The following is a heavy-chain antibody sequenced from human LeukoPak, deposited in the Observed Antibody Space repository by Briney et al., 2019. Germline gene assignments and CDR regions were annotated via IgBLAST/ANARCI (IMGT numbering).Heavy chain of an antibody. CDR1: GGSFSGYY. V-gene: IGHV4-34*01. CDR3: ARAVAADRFDY. D-gene: IGHD2-21*01. Sequence: PSETLSLTCAVYGGSFSGYYWSWIRQPPGKGLEWIGEINHSGSTNYNPSLKSRVTISVDTSKNQFSLKLSSVTAADTAVYYCARAVAADRFDYWGQGTLVTVSS. J-gene: IGHJ4*02. CDR2: INHSGST.